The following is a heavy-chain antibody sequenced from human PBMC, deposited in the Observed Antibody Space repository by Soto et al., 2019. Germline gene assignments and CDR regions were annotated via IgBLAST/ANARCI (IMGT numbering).Heavy chain of an antibody. J-gene: IGHJ4*02. D-gene: IGHD5-18*01. CDR3: ARAPDHGYSYGPLGY. V-gene: IGHV3-33*01. CDR1: GFTFSSYG. Sequence: QVQLVESGGGVVQPGRSLRLSCAASGFTFSSYGMHWVRQAPGKGLEWVAVIWYDGSNKYYADSVKGRFTISRDNSKNTLYLQMNSLRAEDTAVYYCARAPDHGYSYGPLGYWGQGTLVTVSS. CDR2: IWYDGSNK.